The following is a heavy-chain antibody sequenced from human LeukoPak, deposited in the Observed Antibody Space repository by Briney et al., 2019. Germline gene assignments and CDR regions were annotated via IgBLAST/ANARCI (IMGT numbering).Heavy chain of an antibody. CDR3: VRDAGGYYFSP. CDR2: MHTSGST. D-gene: IGHD3-10*01. CDR1: GGSISSSY. J-gene: IGHJ5*02. Sequence: SETLSLTCSVSGGSISSSYWSWIRQPAGKGLEWIGRMHTSGSTNYNSSLKSRVTMSVDTSKNQFSLKLSSVTAADTAVYYCVRDAGGYYFSPWGQGTLVTVSS. V-gene: IGHV4-4*07.